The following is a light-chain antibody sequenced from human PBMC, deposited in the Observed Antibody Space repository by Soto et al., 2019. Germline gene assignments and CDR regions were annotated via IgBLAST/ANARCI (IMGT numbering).Light chain of an antibody. J-gene: IGKJ1*01. CDR1: QTISSW. V-gene: IGKV1-5*01. CDR2: GAS. CDR3: LQDINYPWT. Sequence: DIQMTQSPSTLSGSVGGRVTITGRASQTISSWLAWYQQKPGKPPKVLIYGASNLQSGVPPRFSGSGSGTDFTLAISSLQPEDSATYYCLQDINYPWTFGQGTKVDI.